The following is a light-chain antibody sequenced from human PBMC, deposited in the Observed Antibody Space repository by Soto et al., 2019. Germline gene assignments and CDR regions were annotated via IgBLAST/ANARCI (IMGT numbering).Light chain of an antibody. Sequence: EVFLTQSQGTLSLSPGEIATLPWRASQSVSNNYLAWYQQKSGQAPRLLIYGASNRATGIPDRFSGSGSGTDFTLTIARLEPEDFAVYYCQQYGDSPRTFGQGTRLAIK. V-gene: IGKV3-20*01. CDR2: GAS. J-gene: IGKJ5*01. CDR1: QSVSNNY. CDR3: QQYGDSPRT.